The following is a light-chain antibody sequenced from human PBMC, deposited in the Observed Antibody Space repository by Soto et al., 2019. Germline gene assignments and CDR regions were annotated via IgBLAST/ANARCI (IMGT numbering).Light chain of an antibody. CDR2: GAS. V-gene: IGKV1-39*01. CDR3: QQSYNLPRT. J-gene: IGKJ3*01. Sequence: DIQMTQSPSSLSASVGDRVTINCRASQTISSYLNWYQQKPGKAPKLLNYGASALQSGVPPRFSGSGSGTDFTLTIRSLQPEDFATYYCQQSYNLPRTFGPGTKVDIK. CDR1: QTISSY.